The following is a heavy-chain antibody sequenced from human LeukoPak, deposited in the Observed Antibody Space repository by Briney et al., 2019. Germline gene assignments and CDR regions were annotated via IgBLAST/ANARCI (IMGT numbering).Heavy chain of an antibody. D-gene: IGHD1-26*01. CDR3: AKDHPIVGASRIFDY. CDR1: GFTFSTYI. Sequence: GGSLRLSCAASGFTFSTYIMNWVRQAPGKGLEWVSAISGSGGSTYYADSVKGRFTISRDNSKNTLYLQMNSLRAEDTAVYYCAKDHPIVGASRIFDYWGQGTLVTVSS. V-gene: IGHV3-23*01. J-gene: IGHJ4*02. CDR2: ISGSGGST.